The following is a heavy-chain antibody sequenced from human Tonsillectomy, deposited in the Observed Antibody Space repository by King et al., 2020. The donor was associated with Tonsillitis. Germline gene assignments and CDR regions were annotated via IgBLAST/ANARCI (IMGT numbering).Heavy chain of an antibody. CDR3: ARVIFGVSVPGAVGRDAFSFMDV. D-gene: IGHD2-8*01. CDR2: IHYSGTT. CDR1: GGSVNSGGYY. Sequence: QLQESGPGLVKPPQTLSLTCTVSGGSVNSGGYYWTWIRQNPGKGPEWIGYIHYSGTTHYNPSLKSRVTISIDKSKNRFSLMLTSVTAADTAVYYCARVIFGVSVPGAVGRDAFSFMDVWGRGTTVIVSS. V-gene: IGHV4-31*03. J-gene: IGHJ6*03.